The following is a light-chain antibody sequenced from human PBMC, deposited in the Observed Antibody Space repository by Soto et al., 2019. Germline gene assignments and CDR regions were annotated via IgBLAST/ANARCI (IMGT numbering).Light chain of an antibody. J-gene: IGLJ2*01. CDR2: SNN. V-gene: IGLV1-44*01. CDR1: SSNIGSNT. Sequence: QSVLTQPPSASGTPGQRVTISCSGSSSNIGSNTVNWYQQLPGTAPKLLIYSNNQRPSRVPDRFSGSKSGTSASLAISGLQSEDEADYYCAAWDDSLSGVVFGGGTKLTVL. CDR3: AAWDDSLSGVV.